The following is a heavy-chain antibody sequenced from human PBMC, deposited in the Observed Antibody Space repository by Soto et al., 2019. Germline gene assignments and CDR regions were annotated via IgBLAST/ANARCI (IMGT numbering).Heavy chain of an antibody. Sequence: QVQLLQWGAGLLKPSETLSLTCRVYHGSLSGYYWSWIRQPPGKGLEWIGDINDRGSTSYNPSLKSRVTISVDTSNRQLPLQLRSVTAADSAVYYCAGDDIRLPGAPFDPWGRGTLVTVSS. CDR2: INDRGST. D-gene: IGHD3-9*01. J-gene: IGHJ5*02. CDR1: HGSLSGYY. CDR3: AGDDIRLPGAPFDP. V-gene: IGHV4-34*02.